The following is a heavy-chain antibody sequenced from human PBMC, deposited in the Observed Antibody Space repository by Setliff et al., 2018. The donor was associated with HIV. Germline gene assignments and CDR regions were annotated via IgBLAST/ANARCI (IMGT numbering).Heavy chain of an antibody. V-gene: IGHV4-4*09. CDR3: ARVQMAYAAVDV. CDR2: IHSSWST. Sequence: SETLSLTCTVSGGSISSYYWSWIRQPPGKGLEWLGNIHSSWSTNYNPSLKSRVTISVDTSKHTFSLKLRSVTAADTAVYYCARVQMAYAAVDVWGQGTMVTVSS. D-gene: IGHD4-17*01. CDR1: GGSISSYY. J-gene: IGHJ3*01.